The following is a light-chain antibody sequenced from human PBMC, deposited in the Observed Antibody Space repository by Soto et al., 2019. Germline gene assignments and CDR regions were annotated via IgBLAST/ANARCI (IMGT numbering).Light chain of an antibody. J-gene: IGKJ1*01. CDR1: QDISNY. CDR3: QKYNDAPRT. Sequence: QMTQSQSSLSASVGDRVTITCRAIQDISNYLAWSQQKPGGAPKLLIYEASTLQSGVPSRFSGSGSGADFTLTISSLQPEDVAIYYCQKYNDAPRTFGQGTRVEMK. CDR2: EAS. V-gene: IGKV1-27*01.